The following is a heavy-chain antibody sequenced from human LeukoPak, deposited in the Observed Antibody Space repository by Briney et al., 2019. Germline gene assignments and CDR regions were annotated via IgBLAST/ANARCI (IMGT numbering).Heavy chain of an antibody. Sequence: SETLSLTCTVSGGSISSYYWSWIRQPPGKGLEWIGYIYYSGSTNYNPSLKSRVTISVDTSKNQFSLKLSSVTAADTAVYYCARARPGQLWFGYWGQGTLVTVSS. J-gene: IGHJ4*02. V-gene: IGHV4-59*01. CDR1: GGSISSYY. CDR3: ARARPGQLWFGY. D-gene: IGHD5-18*01. CDR2: IYYSGST.